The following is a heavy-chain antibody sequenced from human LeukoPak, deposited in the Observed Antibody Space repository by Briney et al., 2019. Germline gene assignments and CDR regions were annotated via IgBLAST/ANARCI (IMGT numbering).Heavy chain of an antibody. D-gene: IGHD1-7*01. CDR2: IFPADSDT. Sequence: GESLKISCKGSGYTFSSYWIGWVRPPRGKGPEWMGIIFPADSDTRYNPSFQGQVTISADKSISTAYLQWSSLKASDTAMYYCARQTGTTVCCVFDCWGQGTLVTVSS. CDR1: GYTFSSYW. V-gene: IGHV5-51*01. CDR3: ARQTGTTVCCVFDC. J-gene: IGHJ4*02.